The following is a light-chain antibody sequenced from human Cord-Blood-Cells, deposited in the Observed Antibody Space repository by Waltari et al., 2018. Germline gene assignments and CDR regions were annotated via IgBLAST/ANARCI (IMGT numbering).Light chain of an antibody. CDR3: QQYYSTPPT. J-gene: IGKJ1*01. V-gene: IGKV4-1*01. CDR1: QSVLYSSNNKNY. CDR2: WAS. Sequence: DIVMTQPPDSLAVSLGERATTNCKSSQSVLYSSNNKNYLAWYQQKPGQPPKLLIYWASTRESGVPDRFSGSGSGTDFTLTISSLQAEDVAVYYCQQYYSTPPTFGQGTKVEIK.